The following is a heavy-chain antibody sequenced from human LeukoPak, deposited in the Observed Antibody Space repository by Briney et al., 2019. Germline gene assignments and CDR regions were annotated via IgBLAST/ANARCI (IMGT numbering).Heavy chain of an antibody. CDR3: ARWDDILTGQPSNY. Sequence: GASVKVSCKASGYTFTSYGISWVRQAPGQGLEWMGWMDPNTGNTGYAQKSQGRVTMTRNTSISTAYMELSSLRSEDTAVYYCARWDDILTGQPSNYWGQGTLVAVSS. CDR1: GYTFTSYG. D-gene: IGHD3-9*01. J-gene: IGHJ4*01. V-gene: IGHV1-8*02. CDR2: MDPNTGNT.